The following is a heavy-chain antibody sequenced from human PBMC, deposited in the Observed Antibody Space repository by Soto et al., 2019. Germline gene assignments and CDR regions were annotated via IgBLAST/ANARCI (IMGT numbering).Heavy chain of an antibody. CDR2: IYPGDSDT. Sequence: PGESLKISCKGSGDSFTSYWIGWVRQMPGKGLEWMGIIYPGDSDTRYSPSFQGQVTISADKSISTAYLQWSSLKASDTAMYYCATWGGLRIAAATDYYYGMDVWGQGTTVTVSS. CDR1: GDSFTSYW. CDR3: ATWGGLRIAAATDYYYGMDV. V-gene: IGHV5-51*01. J-gene: IGHJ6*02. D-gene: IGHD6-13*01.